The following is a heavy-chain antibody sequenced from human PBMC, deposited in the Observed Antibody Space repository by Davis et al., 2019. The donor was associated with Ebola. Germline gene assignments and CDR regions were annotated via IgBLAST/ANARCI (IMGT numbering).Heavy chain of an antibody. CDR1: GFTVSSNE. J-gene: IGHJ3*02. CDR3: AREGYDAFDI. Sequence: GESLKISCAASGFTVSSNEMSWVRQAPGKGLEWVANIKQDGSEKYYVDSVKGRFTISRDNAKNSLYLQMNSLRAEDTAVYYCAREGYDAFDIWGQGTMVTVSS. D-gene: IGHD2-15*01. CDR2: IKQDGSEK. V-gene: IGHV3-7*01.